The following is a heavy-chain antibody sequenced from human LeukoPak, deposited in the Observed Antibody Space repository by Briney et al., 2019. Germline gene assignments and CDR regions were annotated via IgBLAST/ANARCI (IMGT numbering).Heavy chain of an antibody. J-gene: IGHJ6*02. CDR2: TYYRSKWYN. Sequence: SQTLSLTCAISGDSVSNNSATWNWIRQSPSRGLEWLGRTYYRSKWYNDYALSVKSRITSNPDTSKNQLSLQLNSVTPEDTAVYYCARVFYYGSGIPYAMDVWGQGTTVTASS. CDR1: GDSVSNNSAT. D-gene: IGHD3-10*01. CDR3: ARVFYYGSGIPYAMDV. V-gene: IGHV6-1*01.